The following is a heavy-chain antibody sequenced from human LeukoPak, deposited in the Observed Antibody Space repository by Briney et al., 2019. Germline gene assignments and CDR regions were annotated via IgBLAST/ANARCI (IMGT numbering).Heavy chain of an antibody. D-gene: IGHD3-3*01. CDR3: ARDQYDTWSRRGNFDS. Sequence: GGSLRLSCVASGFTFGKYWMSWVCQAPGKGLEWVANIKLDGSEKNYVDSVKGRFTISRDNTKNSLYLQMNSLRAEDTAVFYCARDQYDTWSRRGNFDSWGQGTLVIVSS. V-gene: IGHV3-7*03. J-gene: IGHJ4*02. CDR1: GFTFGKYW. CDR2: IKLDGSEK.